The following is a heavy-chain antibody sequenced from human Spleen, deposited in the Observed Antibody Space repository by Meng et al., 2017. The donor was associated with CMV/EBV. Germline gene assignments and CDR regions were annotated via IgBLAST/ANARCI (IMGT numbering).Heavy chain of an antibody. V-gene: IGHV3-21*01. J-gene: IGHJ6*02. CDR1: GFTFSSYS. Sequence: GESLKISCAASGFTFSSYSMNWVRQAPGKGLEWVSPISSSSSYIYYADSVKGRFTISRDNAKNSLYLQMNSLRAEDTAVYYCARGSGSSSRRDYYYYGMDVWGQGTTVTVSS. D-gene: IGHD6-6*01. CDR3: ARGSGSSSRRDYYYYGMDV. CDR2: ISSSSSYI.